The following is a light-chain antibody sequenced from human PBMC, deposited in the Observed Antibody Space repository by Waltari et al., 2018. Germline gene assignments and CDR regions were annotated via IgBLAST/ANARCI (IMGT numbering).Light chain of an antibody. Sequence: EIVLTQSPGTLSLSPGERATLSCRASQNVGTYLAWYQQKPGQAPRLLIYHASSRATGSPDRFSGSGSGTDFSLTISRLEPEDFAVYYCQNHERLPAMFGQGTNVEIK. J-gene: IGKJ1*01. CDR1: QNVGTY. V-gene: IGKV3-20*01. CDR2: HAS. CDR3: QNHERLPAM.